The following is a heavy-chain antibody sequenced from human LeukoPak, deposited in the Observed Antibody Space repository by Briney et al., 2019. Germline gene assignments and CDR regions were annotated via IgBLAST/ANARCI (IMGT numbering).Heavy chain of an antibody. CDR1: GGSFSGYY. J-gene: IGHJ5*02. Sequence: SETLSLTCAVYGGSFSGYYWSWIRQPPGKGLEWIGEINHSGSTNYNPSLKSRVTISVDTSKNQFSLKLSSVTAADTAVYCCARRGDFWAIVVVPAAIKGWFDPWGQGTLVTVSS. CDR3: ARRGDFWAIVVVPAAIKGWFDP. D-gene: IGHD2-2*01. V-gene: IGHV4-34*01. CDR2: INHSGST.